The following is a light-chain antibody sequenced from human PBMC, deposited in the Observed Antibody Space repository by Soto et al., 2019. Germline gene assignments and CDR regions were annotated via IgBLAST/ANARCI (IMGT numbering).Light chain of an antibody. V-gene: IGKV1-39*01. CDR3: QQSDSTLSIFT. CDR1: QNIRNN. J-gene: IGKJ3*01. CDR2: AAS. Sequence: DIQMTQSPSSLSASVGDRVTITCRASQNIRNNLNWYQQKSGKAPNLIIYAASSLQNGVQSRFSGSGSGTYFTLTISSLQPEASAIDYCQQSDSTLSIFTFGPGTKVEIK.